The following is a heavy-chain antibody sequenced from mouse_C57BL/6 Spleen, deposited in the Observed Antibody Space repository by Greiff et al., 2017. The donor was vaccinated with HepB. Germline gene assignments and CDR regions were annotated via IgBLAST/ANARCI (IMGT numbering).Heavy chain of an antibody. Sequence: VQLQQSGPELVKPGASVKISCKASGYTFTDYYINWVKQRPGQGLEWIGWIYPGSGNTKYNEKFKGKATLTVDTSSSTAYMQLSSLTSEDSAVYFCARSPFLFYGSSESYWYFDVWGTGTTVTVSS. CDR2: IYPGSGNT. J-gene: IGHJ1*03. CDR3: ARSPFLFYGSSESYWYFDV. V-gene: IGHV1-84*01. D-gene: IGHD1-1*01. CDR1: GYTFTDYY.